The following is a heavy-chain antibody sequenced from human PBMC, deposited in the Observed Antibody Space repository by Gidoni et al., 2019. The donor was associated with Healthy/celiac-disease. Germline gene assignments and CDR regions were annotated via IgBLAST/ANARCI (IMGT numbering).Heavy chain of an antibody. CDR2: ISWDGGST. D-gene: IGHD3-22*01. CDR3: AKDAIARDSSGYPNLDY. Sequence: EVQLVESGGVVVQPGGSLRLSCAASGFTFDDYTMHWVRQAPGKGLEWVSLISWDGGSTYYADSVKGRFTISRDNSKNSLYLQMNSLRTEDTALYYCAKDAIARDSSGYPNLDYWGQGTLVTVSS. J-gene: IGHJ4*02. CDR1: GFTFDDYT. V-gene: IGHV3-43*01.